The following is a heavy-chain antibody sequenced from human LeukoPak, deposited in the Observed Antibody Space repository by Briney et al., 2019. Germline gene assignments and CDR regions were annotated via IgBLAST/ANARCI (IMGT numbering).Heavy chain of an antibody. CDR3: ARGVGAAEGVFDY. J-gene: IGHJ4*02. Sequence: PSETLSLTCAVYGGSFSGYYWSWIRQPPGKGLEWIGEINHSGSTNYNPSLKSRVTISVDTSKNQFSLKLSSVTAADTAVYYCARGVGAAEGVFDYWGQGTLVTVSS. CDR1: GGSFSGYY. D-gene: IGHD1-26*01. V-gene: IGHV4-34*09. CDR2: INHSGST.